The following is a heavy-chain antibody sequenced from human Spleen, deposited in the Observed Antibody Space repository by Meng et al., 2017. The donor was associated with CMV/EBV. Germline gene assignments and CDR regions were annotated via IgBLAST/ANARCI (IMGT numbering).Heavy chain of an antibody. J-gene: IGHJ4*02. CDR3: ARMTRYGYASSWYAND. CDR2: IYYSGST. V-gene: IGHV4-59*08. CDR1: GGSISSYY. Sequence: SETLSLTCTVSGGSISSYYWSWIRQPPGKGLEWIGYIYYSGSTNYNPSLKSRFTISVDTSKNQFSLRLSPVTAADTAVYYCARMTRYGYASSWYANDWGQGTLVTVSS. D-gene: IGHD6-13*01.